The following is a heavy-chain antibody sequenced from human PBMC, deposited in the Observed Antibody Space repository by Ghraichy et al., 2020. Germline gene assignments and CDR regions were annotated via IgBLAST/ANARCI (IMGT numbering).Heavy chain of an antibody. J-gene: IGHJ4*02. CDR2: IYWNDDK. V-gene: IGHV2-5*01. D-gene: IGHD1-26*01. CDR1: GFSLSTSGVG. Sequence: QTLSLTCTFSGFSLSTSGVGVDWIRQPPGKALEWLALIYWNDDKRYSPSLKSRLTITKDTSKNQVVLTMTNMDPVDTATYYCAHRLGSSAFDYWGQGTLVTVSS. CDR3: AHRLGSSAFDY.